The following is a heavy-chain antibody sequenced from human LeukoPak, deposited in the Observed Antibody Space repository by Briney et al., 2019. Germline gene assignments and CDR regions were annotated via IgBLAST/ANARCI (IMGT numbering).Heavy chain of an antibody. D-gene: IGHD6-19*01. V-gene: IGHV1-8*01. CDR3: ASLASSGWYGWFDP. CDR2: VSPNSGDT. Sequence: GASVNVSCKASGYTFTNYEISWVRQATGQGLEWMGWVSPNSGDTGYAQRFQGRVTMTRNTSISTAYMELSSLRSEDTAVYYCASLASSGWYGWFDPWGQGTLVTVSS. CDR1: GYTFTNYE. J-gene: IGHJ5*02.